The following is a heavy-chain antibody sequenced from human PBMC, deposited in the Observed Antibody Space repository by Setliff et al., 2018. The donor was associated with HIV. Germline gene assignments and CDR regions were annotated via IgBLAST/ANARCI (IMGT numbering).Heavy chain of an antibody. CDR3: ARGKTWLRFLDY. J-gene: IGHJ4*02. D-gene: IGHD5-12*01. CDR2: INTHSGYT. CDR1: GYTFNNYG. V-gene: IGHV1-18*01. Sequence: ASVKVSCKASGYTFNNYGISWVRQAPGQGLEWMGWINTHSGYTNYAQNVQGRVTVTMDTSTSTAYMELRSLKSGDTAVHYCARGKTWLRFLDYWGQGTLVTVSS.